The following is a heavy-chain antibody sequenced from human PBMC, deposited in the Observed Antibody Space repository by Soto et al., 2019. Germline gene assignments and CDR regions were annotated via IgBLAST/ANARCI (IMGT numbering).Heavy chain of an antibody. CDR3: ARDPRNYYGMDV. J-gene: IGHJ6*02. V-gene: IGHV1-3*01. Sequence: ASVKVSCKASGYTFTSYAMHWVRQAPGQRLEWMGWINAGNGNTKYSQKFQGRVTITRDTSASTAYKELSSLRSEDTAVYYCARDPRNYYGMDVWGQGTTVTVSS. CDR2: INAGNGNT. CDR1: GYTFTSYA.